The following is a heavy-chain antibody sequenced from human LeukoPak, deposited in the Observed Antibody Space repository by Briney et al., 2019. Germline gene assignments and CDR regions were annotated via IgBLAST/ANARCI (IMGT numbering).Heavy chain of an antibody. CDR3: ASRGDPRSSGYYHATNYYGMDV. Sequence: SETLSLTCGVYGGSVSGYYRNWIRQPPGKGLEWIGEINHSGSTSYNPSLKSRVTISLDTSKNQFSLKLRSVTAADTAVYYCASRGDPRSSGYYHATNYYGMDVWGQGTTVTVSS. J-gene: IGHJ6*02. D-gene: IGHD3-22*01. CDR2: INHSGST. CDR1: GGSVSGYY. V-gene: IGHV4-34*01.